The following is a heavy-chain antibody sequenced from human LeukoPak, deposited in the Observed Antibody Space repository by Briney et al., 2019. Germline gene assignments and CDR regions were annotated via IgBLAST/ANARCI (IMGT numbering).Heavy chain of an antibody. V-gene: IGHV3-23*01. CDR3: AKVRIVLRPKNFDY. D-gene: IGHD2-8*01. Sequence: GGSVRLSCAASGLPFSSSAMAWVRQAPGKGLEWVSTIGGSGISTYYADSVKGRFTISRDNSKDTLYSQMNSLRAEDTAVYFCAKVRIVLRPKNFDYWGQGTLVTVSS. CDR1: GLPFSSSA. J-gene: IGHJ4*02. CDR2: IGGSGIST.